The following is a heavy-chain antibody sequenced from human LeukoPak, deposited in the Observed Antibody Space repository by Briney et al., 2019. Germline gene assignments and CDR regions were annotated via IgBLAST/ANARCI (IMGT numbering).Heavy chain of an antibody. Sequence: GGSLRLSCAASGFTFSSYGMHWVRQAPGKGLEWVAVIWYDGSNKYYADSVKGRFTISRDNSENTLYLQMNSLRAEDTAVYYCARDRDIVATIYYFDYWGQGTLVTVSS. J-gene: IGHJ4*02. D-gene: IGHD5-12*01. CDR2: IWYDGSNK. CDR1: GFTFSSYG. V-gene: IGHV3-33*01. CDR3: ARDRDIVATIYYFDY.